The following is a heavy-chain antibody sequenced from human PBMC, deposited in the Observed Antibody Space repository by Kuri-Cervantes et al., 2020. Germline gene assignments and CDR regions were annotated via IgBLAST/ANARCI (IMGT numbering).Heavy chain of an antibody. CDR2: MNPNSGNT. J-gene: IGHJ5*02. Sequence: ASVKVSCKASGYAFTSYDINWVRQATGQGLEWMGWMNPNSGNTGYAQKFQGRVTMTTNTSTDTAYMELRSLRSDDTAVYFCARDRRGYDILTRYAQFDPWGQGTLVTVSS. CDR3: ARDRRGYDILTRYAQFDP. V-gene: IGHV1-8*01. CDR1: GYAFTSYD. D-gene: IGHD3-9*01.